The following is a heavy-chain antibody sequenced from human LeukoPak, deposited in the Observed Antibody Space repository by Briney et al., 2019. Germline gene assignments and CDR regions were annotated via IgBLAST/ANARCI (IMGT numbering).Heavy chain of an antibody. V-gene: IGHV3-74*01. CDR3: ARPDQFDY. J-gene: IGHJ4*02. Sequence: GWSQIPSWAAAGFSFSSYWMRWGRLAAREELVWGSRNNSDGIYTTYADSVKGRFNISRDNAKNTLYLQMNSLRAEDKAVYNCARPDQFDYWGQGTLVTVSS. CDR2: NNSDGIYT. CDR1: GFSFSSYW.